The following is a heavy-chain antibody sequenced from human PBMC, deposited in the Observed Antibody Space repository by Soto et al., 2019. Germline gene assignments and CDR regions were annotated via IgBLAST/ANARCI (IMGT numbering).Heavy chain of an antibody. D-gene: IGHD6-19*01. CDR1: GGSISSDGSS. J-gene: IGHJ4*02. Sequence: QLQLQESGSGLVKPSQTLSLTCAVSGGSISSDGSSWSWIRQPPGKGLEWIGYIYHSGSTYYNASLKSRVTISVDRSKNQFSLKLSSVTAADTAVYYCARAGGLGAVAVDYWGQGTLVTVSS. CDR3: ARAGGLGAVAVDY. V-gene: IGHV4-30-2*01. CDR2: IYHSGST.